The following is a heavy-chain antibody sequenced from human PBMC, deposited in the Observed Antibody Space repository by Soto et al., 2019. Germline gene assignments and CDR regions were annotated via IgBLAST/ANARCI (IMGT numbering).Heavy chain of an antibody. J-gene: IGHJ6*02. CDR2: IIPIFGTA. V-gene: IGHV1-69*12. CDR3: ARAYSGSYYYYYGMDV. Sequence: QVQLVQSGAEVKKPGSSVKVSCKASGGTFSSYAISWVRQAPGQGLEWMGGIIPIFGTANYAQKFQGRVTITADESTSPADMELSSLRAEDTAVYYCARAYSGSYYYYYGMDVWGQGTTVTVSS. D-gene: IGHD1-26*01. CDR1: GGTFSSYA.